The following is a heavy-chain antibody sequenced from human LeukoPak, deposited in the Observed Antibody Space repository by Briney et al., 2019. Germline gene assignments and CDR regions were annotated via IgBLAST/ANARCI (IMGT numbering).Heavy chain of an antibody. Sequence: AGGSLRLSCAASGFTVSSTYMSWVRQAPGKGLQWVLVIYSGGSTYYTDSVKGRFTISRDNSKNTLYLQMNSLRVEDTAVYYCARGYNGDYWGQGTLVTVSS. CDR1: GFTVSSTY. J-gene: IGHJ4*02. V-gene: IGHV3-66*02. CDR2: IYSGGST. D-gene: IGHD1-1*01. CDR3: ARGYNGDY.